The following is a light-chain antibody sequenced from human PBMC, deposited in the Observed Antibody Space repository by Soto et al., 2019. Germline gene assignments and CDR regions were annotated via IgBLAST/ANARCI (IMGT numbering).Light chain of an antibody. CDR2: KAS. Sequence: DIPMTQSPSTLSASVGDRVTITCRASQSINNWLAWYQQKPGKAPKLLIYKASSLLSGVPSRFSGSGSGTEFTLTISSLQPDDFATYYCQQYNTYPWTFGQGTKVEIK. CDR1: QSINNW. V-gene: IGKV1-5*03. CDR3: QQYNTYPWT. J-gene: IGKJ1*01.